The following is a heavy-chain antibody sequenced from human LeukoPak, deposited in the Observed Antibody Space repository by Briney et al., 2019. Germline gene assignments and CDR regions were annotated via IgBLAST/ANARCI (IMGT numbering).Heavy chain of an antibody. CDR3: ARSYCSSTRCSAWGY. CDR2: ISAYNGNT. J-gene: IGHJ4*02. V-gene: IGHV1-18*01. D-gene: IGHD2-2*01. CDR1: GYTFTSYG. Sequence: ASVKVSCKASGYTFTSYGISWVRQAPGQGLEWMGWISAYNGNTNYAQKLQGRVTMTTDTSTSTAYMELRSLRSDDTAVYYCARSYCSSTRCSAWGYWGQGTLLTVSS.